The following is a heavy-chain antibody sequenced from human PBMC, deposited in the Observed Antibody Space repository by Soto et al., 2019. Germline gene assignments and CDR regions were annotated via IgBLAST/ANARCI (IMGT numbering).Heavy chain of an antibody. V-gene: IGHV1-24*01. J-gene: IGHJ4*02. CDR2: FDPEDGET. CDR1: GYTLTELS. CDR3: ATYPIRIVATIDVYYFDY. D-gene: IGHD5-12*01. Sequence: VKVSCKVSGYTLTELSVHWVRQAPGRGLEWMGGFDPEDGETIYAQKFQGRVTMTEDTSTDTAYMELSSLRSEDTAVYYCATYPIRIVATIDVYYFDYWGQGTLVTVSS.